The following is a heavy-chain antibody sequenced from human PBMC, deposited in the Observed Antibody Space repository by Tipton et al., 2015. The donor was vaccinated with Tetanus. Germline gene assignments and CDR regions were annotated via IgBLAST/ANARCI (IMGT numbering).Heavy chain of an antibody. V-gene: IGHV3-23*01. CDR1: GFTFSSYA. J-gene: IGHJ4*02. CDR2: ISGSGGST. Sequence: SLRLSCAASGFTFSSYAMSWVRQAPGKGLEWVSAISGSGGSTYYADSVKGRFTISRDNSKNTLYLQMNSLRAEDTAVYYCALAVAGTGDYFDYWGQGTLVTVSS. D-gene: IGHD6-19*01. CDR3: ALAVAGTGDYFDY.